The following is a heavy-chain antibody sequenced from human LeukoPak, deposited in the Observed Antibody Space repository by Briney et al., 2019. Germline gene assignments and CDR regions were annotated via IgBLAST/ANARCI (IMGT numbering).Heavy chain of an antibody. V-gene: IGHV3-35*02. CDR1: GFTFSNSD. CDR2: VSWNGSRT. Sequence: GGSLRLSCAASGFTFSNSDMNWVHQAPGKGLEWVSGVSWNGSRTHYADSVKGQFIISRDNSRNTLYLQTNSLRAEDTAVYLYSIQIDEIIKKPRGYGGPSHFDYWGQGTLVTVSS. CDR3: SIQIDEIIKKPRGYGGPSHFDY. D-gene: IGHD5-12*01. J-gene: IGHJ4*02.